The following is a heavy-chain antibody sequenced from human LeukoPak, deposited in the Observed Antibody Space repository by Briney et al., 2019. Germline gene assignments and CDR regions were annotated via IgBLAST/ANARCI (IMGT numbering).Heavy chain of an antibody. CDR1: GFTFSSYA. CDR3: ARDALQLSVDY. CDR2: ISGGGGST. D-gene: IGHD5-18*01. J-gene: IGHJ4*02. Sequence: GGSLRLSCAASGFTFSSYAMSWVRQAPGKGLEWVSTISGGGGSTYYPDSVKGRFTISRDNSKNTLYLQMNSLRAEDTAVYYCARDALQLSVDYWGQGTLVTVSS. V-gene: IGHV3-23*01.